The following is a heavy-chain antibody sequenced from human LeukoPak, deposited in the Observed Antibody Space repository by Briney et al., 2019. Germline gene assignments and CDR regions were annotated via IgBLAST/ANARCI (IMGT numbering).Heavy chain of an antibody. J-gene: IGHJ4*02. CDR2: IYYSGST. V-gene: IGHV4-59*01. Sequence: SETLSLTCTVSGDSISSYYWSWIRQPPGKGLEWIGYIYYSGSTNYNPSLKSRVTISVDMSKNQFSLKVSSVTAADTAVYYCARDSVAVAGGFDYWGQGTLVTVSS. CDR3: ARDSVAVAGGFDY. D-gene: IGHD6-19*01. CDR1: GDSISSYY.